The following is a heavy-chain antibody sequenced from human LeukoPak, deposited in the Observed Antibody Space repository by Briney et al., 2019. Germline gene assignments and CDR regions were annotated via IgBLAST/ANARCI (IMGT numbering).Heavy chain of an antibody. V-gene: IGHV3-7*01. J-gene: IGHJ6*03. Sequence: GGSLRLSCAASGFTFSSYWMSWVRQAPGKGLEWVANIKQDGSEKYYVDSVKGRFTISRDNAKNSLYLQMNSLRAEDTAVYYCAKDRCSSGWYGFYMDVWGKGTTVTVSS. CDR2: IKQDGSEK. CDR1: GFTFSSYW. CDR3: AKDRCSSGWYGFYMDV. D-gene: IGHD6-19*01.